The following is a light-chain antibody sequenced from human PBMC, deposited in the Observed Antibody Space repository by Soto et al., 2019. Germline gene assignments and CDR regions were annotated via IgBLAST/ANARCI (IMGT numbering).Light chain of an antibody. J-gene: IGKJ1*01. CDR3: LQSIQLPWT. Sequence: IVRIHTPLSLSVTLGHPASISFHSSESLLHSDGKTYLYWYMQKQGQPQQLLIYEVSNRLSGVTARFSGSGSGKDFTINISRLGDEDLGVYYCLQSIQLPWTGGNGTQVAIK. V-gene: IGKV2D-29*01. CDR1: ESLLHSDGKTY. CDR2: EVS.